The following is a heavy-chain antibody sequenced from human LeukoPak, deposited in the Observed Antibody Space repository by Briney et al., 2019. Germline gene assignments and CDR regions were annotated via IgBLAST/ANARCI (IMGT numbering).Heavy chain of an antibody. CDR2: IYYSGNT. J-gene: IGHJ4*02. CDR3: ARAPHFFDTSGSRYYFDY. Sequence: SETLSLTCTVSGYSISSDYYWGWIRQPPGKGLEWIGSIYYSGNTYYSPSLMSRVTISVDTSKNQFSLNLSSVTAADTAVYYCARAPHFFDTSGSRYYFDYWGQGALVTVSS. D-gene: IGHD3-22*01. CDR1: GYSISSDYY. V-gene: IGHV4-38-2*02.